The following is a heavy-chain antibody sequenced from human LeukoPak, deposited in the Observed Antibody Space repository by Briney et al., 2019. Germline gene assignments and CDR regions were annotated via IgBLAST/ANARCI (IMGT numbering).Heavy chain of an antibody. J-gene: IGHJ4*02. Sequence: GGSLRLSCAASGFTFSSYAMSWVRQAPGEGLEWVSTISGTGDTTYYADSMKGRFTISRDNSKNTLFLHMNSLRAEDTAVYYCARDIFDNIYPDYWGQGTLVTVSS. V-gene: IGHV3-23*01. CDR3: ARDIFDNIYPDY. CDR2: ISGTGDTT. CDR1: GFTFSSYA. D-gene: IGHD2/OR15-2a*01.